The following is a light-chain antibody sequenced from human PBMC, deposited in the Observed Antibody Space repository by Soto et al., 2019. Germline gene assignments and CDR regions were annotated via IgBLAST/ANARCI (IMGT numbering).Light chain of an antibody. J-gene: IGKJ3*01. CDR1: QSVSSY. V-gene: IGKV3-11*01. CDR3: QQRSNWPLT. CDR2: DAS. Sequence: EIVLTQSPATLSLSPGERATLXXXASQSVSSYLAWYQQKPGQAPRLLIYDASNRATGIPARFSGSGSGTDFTLTISSLEPEDFAVYYCQQRSNWPLTFGPGTKVDIK.